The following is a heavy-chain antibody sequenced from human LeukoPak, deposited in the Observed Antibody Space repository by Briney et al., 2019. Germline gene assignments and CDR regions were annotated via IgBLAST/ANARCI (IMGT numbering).Heavy chain of an antibody. Sequence: SQTLSLTCTVSGGSISSGGYYWSWIRQHPGKGLERIGYIYYSGSTYYNPSLKSRVTISVDTSKNQFSLKLSSVTAADTAVYYCAREGAPRGDWYFDLWGRGNLVTVSS. CDR3: AREGAPRGDWYFDL. J-gene: IGHJ2*01. D-gene: IGHD3-10*01. V-gene: IGHV4-31*03. CDR1: GGSISSGGYY. CDR2: IYYSGST.